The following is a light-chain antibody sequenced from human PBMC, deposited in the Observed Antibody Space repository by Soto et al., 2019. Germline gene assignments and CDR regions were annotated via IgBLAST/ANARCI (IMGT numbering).Light chain of an antibody. CDR2: DAS. V-gene: IGKV1D-13*01. CDR3: QQFLNYPLT. CDR1: QGISSA. J-gene: IGKJ4*01. Sequence: AIQLTQSPSSLSASIGDRVTITCRASQGISSALAWYQQKPAKAPKLLIYDASTLEGGVPSRFSGSGSGTDFTLTITSLQPEDFATYYCQQFLNYPLTFGGGTKVEIK.